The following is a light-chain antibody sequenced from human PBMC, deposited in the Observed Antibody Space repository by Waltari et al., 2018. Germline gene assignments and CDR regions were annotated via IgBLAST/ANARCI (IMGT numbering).Light chain of an antibody. J-gene: IGLJ2*01. Sequence: QSALTQPASVSGSPGQSITISCTGTSSDVGGYNYVSWYQQPPGKAPKLLIFGFTQRPSGVSARFSCSKSGNTASLTISGLQAEDEADYYCASYPSTSIHELFGGGTKLTVL. V-gene: IGLV2-14*01. CDR1: SSDVGGYNY. CDR3: ASYPSTSIHEL. CDR2: GFT.